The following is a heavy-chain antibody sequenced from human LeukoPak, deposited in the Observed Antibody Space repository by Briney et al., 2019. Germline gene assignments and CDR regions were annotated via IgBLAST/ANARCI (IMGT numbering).Heavy chain of an antibody. CDR2: IYSGGST. Sequence: GGSLRLSCAASGFTVSSNYMSWVRQAPGKGLEWVSVIYSGGSTYYADSVKGRFTISRDNSKNTLYLQMNSLRAEDTAVYYCAKDMWRARGVSDYWGQGTLVTVSS. V-gene: IGHV3-53*01. J-gene: IGHJ4*02. CDR1: GFTVSSNY. CDR3: AKDMWRARGVSDY. D-gene: IGHD3-10*01.